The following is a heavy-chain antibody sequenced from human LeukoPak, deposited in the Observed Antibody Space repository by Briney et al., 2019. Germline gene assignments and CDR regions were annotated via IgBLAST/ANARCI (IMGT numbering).Heavy chain of an antibody. V-gene: IGHV3-7*04. Sequence: GGSVRLSCAASGFTFTIYWMSWVRQAPGKGLEWVASIKQDGSEKNYVDSVKGRFTTSRDNAKNSLYLQMNSLRAEDTAVYYRARVALAATGAYDIWGLGTMVTVSS. J-gene: IGHJ3*02. D-gene: IGHD6-19*01. CDR2: IKQDGSEK. CDR1: GFTFTIYW. CDR3: ARVALAATGAYDI.